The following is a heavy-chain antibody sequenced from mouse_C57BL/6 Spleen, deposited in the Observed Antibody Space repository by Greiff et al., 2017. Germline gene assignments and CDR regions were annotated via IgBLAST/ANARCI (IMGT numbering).Heavy chain of an antibody. CDR1: GYAFSSSW. J-gene: IGHJ4*01. V-gene: IGHV1-82*01. CDR3: ARPSGSYAMDY. CDR2: IYPGDGDT. Sequence: VQLQQSGPELVKPGASVKISCKASGYAFSSSWMNWVKQRPGQGLEWIGRIYPGDGDTNYNGKFKGKATLTVDKSSSTAYMQLDSLTSADAAVYFYARPSGSYAMDYWGKGTSVTVSS.